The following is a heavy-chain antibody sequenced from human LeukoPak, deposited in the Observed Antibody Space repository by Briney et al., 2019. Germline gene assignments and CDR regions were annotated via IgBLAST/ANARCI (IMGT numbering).Heavy chain of an antibody. J-gene: IGHJ4*02. CDR2: IRSKVNSHAT. D-gene: IGHD3-10*01. Sequence: GGSLRLSCEASGFIFSGAAIHWVRQASGQGLEWVGHIRSKVNSHATTYAASVKGRFTISRDDSKSTAFLQMTSLKTEDTAVYYCIHYGSGSYSTDHWDRGTRVTVSS. V-gene: IGHV3-73*01. CDR3: IHYGSGSYSTDH. CDR1: GFIFSGAA.